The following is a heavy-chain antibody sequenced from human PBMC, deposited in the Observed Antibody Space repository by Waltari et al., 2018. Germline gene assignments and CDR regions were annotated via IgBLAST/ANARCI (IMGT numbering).Heavy chain of an antibody. V-gene: IGHV1-69*14. CDR2: IIPIVGTA. Sequence: QVQLVQSGAEVKKPGSSVKVSCKASGGTFSSYAISWVRQAPGQGLEWMGGIIPIVGTANYAQKFQGRVTITADKATSTAYMELSSLRSEDTAVYYCARDQLAVAEHAFDIWGQGTMVTVSS. CDR1: GGTFSSYA. D-gene: IGHD6-19*01. CDR3: ARDQLAVAEHAFDI. J-gene: IGHJ3*02.